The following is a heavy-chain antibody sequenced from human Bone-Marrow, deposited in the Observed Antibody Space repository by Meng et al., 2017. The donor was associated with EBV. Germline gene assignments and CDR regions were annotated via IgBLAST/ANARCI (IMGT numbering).Heavy chain of an antibody. Sequence: QGPLVQFWTCVKKPGSSVQVLCKASGDIFTNLAFTWVRQVPGKGLELMGGFLPILGAANYAQKFQGRLKITADKSTTTAFMELRSLRVDDTAVYFCARDGIAVPGGSNWFDPWGQGTLVTVSS. D-gene: IGHD6-19*01. CDR2: FLPILGAA. V-gene: IGHV1-69*06. J-gene: IGHJ5*02. CDR3: ARDGIAVPGGSNWFDP. CDR1: GDIFTNLA.